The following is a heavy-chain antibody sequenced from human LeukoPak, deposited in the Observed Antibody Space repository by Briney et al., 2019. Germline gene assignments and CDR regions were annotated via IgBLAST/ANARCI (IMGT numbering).Heavy chain of an antibody. Sequence: QSGGSLRLSCAASGFSFNGHGMHWVRQAPGKGPEWVAFIRYDGGDQNYADSVKGRFTISRDNAKNSLYLQMNSLRAEDTAVYYCARARGGYSYGNADYWGQGTLVTVSS. D-gene: IGHD5-18*01. CDR2: IRYDGGDQ. CDR1: GFSFNGHG. CDR3: ARARGGYSYGNADY. V-gene: IGHV3-30*02. J-gene: IGHJ4*02.